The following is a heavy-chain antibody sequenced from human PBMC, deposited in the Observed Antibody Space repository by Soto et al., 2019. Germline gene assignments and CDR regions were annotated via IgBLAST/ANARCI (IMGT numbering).Heavy chain of an antibody. Sequence: QPGGSLRLSCAASGFVVTDYYMSWVRQAPGKGLEWVADISDSGGNTHFADSVKGRFTISRDNSKNTLYLQMNSLRAEDTAFYYCSTRDFLTGSTYFFDSWGQGTLVTVSS. CDR3: STRDFLTGSTYFFDS. V-gene: IGHV3-23*01. D-gene: IGHD3-9*01. CDR1: GFVVTDYY. J-gene: IGHJ4*02. CDR2: ISDSGGNT.